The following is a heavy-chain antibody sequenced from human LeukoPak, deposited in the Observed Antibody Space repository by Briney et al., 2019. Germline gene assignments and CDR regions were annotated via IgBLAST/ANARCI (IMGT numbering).Heavy chain of an antibody. Sequence: GGSLRLSCAASGFTFSSYWMSWVRQAPGKGLEWVANIKQDGSEKYYVDSVKGRFTISRDNAKNSLYLQMNSLRAEDTAVYYCARDLSGWVTLYYYYYYYMDVWGKGTTVTVSS. D-gene: IGHD6-19*01. J-gene: IGHJ6*03. CDR2: IKQDGSEK. CDR3: ARDLSGWVTLYYYYYYYMDV. V-gene: IGHV3-7*01. CDR1: GFTFSSYW.